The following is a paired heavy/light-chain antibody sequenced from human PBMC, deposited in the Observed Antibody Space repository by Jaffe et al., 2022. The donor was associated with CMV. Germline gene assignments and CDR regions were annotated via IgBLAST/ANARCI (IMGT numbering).Heavy chain of an antibody. CDR2: ISSSSSTI. J-gene: IGHJ6*02. Sequence: EVQLVESGGGLVQPGGSLRLSCAASGFTFSSYSMNWVRQAPGKGLEWVSYISSSSSTIYYADSVKGRFTISRDNAKNSLYLQMNSLRDEDTAVYYCARARMTTVTTATYYYYGMDVWGQGTTVTVSS. D-gene: IGHD4-4*01. CDR3: ARARMTTVTTATYYYYGMDV. CDR1: GFTFSSYS. V-gene: IGHV3-48*02.
Light chain of an antibody. J-gene: IGKJ2*01. CDR1: QSLLHSNGYNY. V-gene: IGKV2-28*01. CDR2: LGS. Sequence: DIVMTQSPLSLPVTPGEPASISCRSSQSLLHSNGYNYLDWYLQKPGKSPQLLIYLGSNRASGVPDRFSGSGSGTDFTLKISRVEAEDVGVYYCMQALQTPMYTFGQGTKLEIK. CDR3: MQALQTPMYT.